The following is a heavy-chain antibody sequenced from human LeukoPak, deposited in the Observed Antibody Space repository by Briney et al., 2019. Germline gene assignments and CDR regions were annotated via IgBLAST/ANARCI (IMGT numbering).Heavy chain of an antibody. V-gene: IGHV3-30*03. CDR3: SLVPNY. CDR2: ISYDGSNK. J-gene: IGHJ4*02. Sequence: PGGSLRLSCAASGFTFSSYGMHWVRQAPGKGLEWVAVISYDGSNKYYADSVKGRFTISRDNSKNTLYLQMNSLRAEDTAVYYCSLVPNYWGQGTLVTVSS. D-gene: IGHD6-13*01. CDR1: GFTFSSYG.